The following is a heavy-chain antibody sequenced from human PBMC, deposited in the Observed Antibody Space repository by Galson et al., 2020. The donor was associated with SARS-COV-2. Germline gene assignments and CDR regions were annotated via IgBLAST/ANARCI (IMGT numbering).Heavy chain of an antibody. CDR3: AKDREAAAGRFYFDY. Sequence: GEYLEISCAPSGFTFSSYAMSWVRQAPGQGLEWVSAISGSGGSTYYADSVKGRFTISRDNSKNTLYLQMNSLRAEDTAVYYCAKDREAAAGRFYFDYWGQGTLVTVSS. D-gene: IGHD6-13*01. CDR2: ISGSGGST. V-gene: IGHV3-23*01. CDR1: GFTFSSYA. J-gene: IGHJ4*02.